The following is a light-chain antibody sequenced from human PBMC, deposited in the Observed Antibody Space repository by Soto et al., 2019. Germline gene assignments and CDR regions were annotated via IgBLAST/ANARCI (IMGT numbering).Light chain of an antibody. V-gene: IGKV3-15*01. CDR1: QSVSSN. J-gene: IGKJ2*01. Sequence: EIVMTQSPATLSVSPGERATLSCRASQSVSSNLAWYQQKPRQAPRLLIYGASTRATGIPARFSGSESGTDLTLPSGCRQSEHFLVCYFHQYNICSRPFGQRT. CDR3: HQYNICSRP. CDR2: GAS.